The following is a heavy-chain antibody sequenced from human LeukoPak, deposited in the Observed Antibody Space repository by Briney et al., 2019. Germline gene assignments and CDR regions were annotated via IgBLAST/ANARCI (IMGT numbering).Heavy chain of an antibody. V-gene: IGHV4-59*01. CDR2: IYYSGST. Sequence: SETLSLTCTVSGGSISSYYWSWIRQPPGKGLEWIGYIYYSGSTNHNPSLKSRVTISVDTSKNQFSLKLSSVTAADTAVYYCARDGSGWQFDYWGQGTLVTVSS. J-gene: IGHJ4*02. D-gene: IGHD6-25*01. CDR1: GGSISSYY. CDR3: ARDGSGWQFDY.